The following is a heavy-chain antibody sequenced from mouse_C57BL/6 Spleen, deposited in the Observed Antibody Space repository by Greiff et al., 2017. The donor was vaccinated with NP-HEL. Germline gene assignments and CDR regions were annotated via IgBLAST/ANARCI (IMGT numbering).Heavy chain of an antibody. J-gene: IGHJ3*01. V-gene: IGHV1-80*01. CDR1: GYAFSSYW. CDR2: IYPGDGDT. CDR3: ARSKGDGVSWFAY. D-gene: IGHD3-3*01. Sequence: VQLVESGAELVKPGASVKISCKASGYAFSSYWMNWVKQRPGKGLEWIGQIYPGDGDTNYNGKFKGKATLTADKSSSTAYMQLSSLTSEDSAVYFFARSKGDGVSWFAYWGQGTLVTVSA.